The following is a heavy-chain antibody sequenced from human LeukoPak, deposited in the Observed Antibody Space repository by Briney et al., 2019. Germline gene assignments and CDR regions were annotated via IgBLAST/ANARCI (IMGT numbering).Heavy chain of an antibody. V-gene: IGHV3-53*01. J-gene: IGHJ5*02. D-gene: IGHD3-10*01. CDR1: GFTVSSNF. CDR3: AIWFGELSGS. CDR2: IYSGGST. Sequence: VGSLRLSCAASGFTVSSNFMSWVRQAPGKGLEWVSGIYSGGSTYYADSVKGRFTITRDNSKNTLYLQMNSLRSEDTAVYYCAIWFGELSGSWGQGTLVTVSS.